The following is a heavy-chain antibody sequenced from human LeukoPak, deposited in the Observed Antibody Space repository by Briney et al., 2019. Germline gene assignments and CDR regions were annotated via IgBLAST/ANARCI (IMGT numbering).Heavy chain of an antibody. Sequence: GGSLRLSCAASGFTFSSYAMHWVRQAPGKGLEWVAVISYDGSNKYYADSVKGRFTISRDNSKNALYLQMNSLRAEDTAVYYCARGLLAVAASDAFDIWGQGTMVTVSS. CDR1: GFTFSSYA. J-gene: IGHJ3*02. CDR2: ISYDGSNK. V-gene: IGHV3-30-3*01. CDR3: ARGLLAVAASDAFDI. D-gene: IGHD6-19*01.